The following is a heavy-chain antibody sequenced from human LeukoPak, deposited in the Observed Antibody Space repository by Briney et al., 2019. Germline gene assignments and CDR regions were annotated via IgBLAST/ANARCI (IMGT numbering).Heavy chain of an antibody. CDR1: GDSISSYY. CDR3: VRTYHYDTSGYDY. D-gene: IGHD3-22*01. Sequence: SETLSLTCTVSGDSISSYYWSWIRQPPGKGLDWIGYIYYSGSISYNPSLKSRVTISIDTSKNQFYLNLSSVTAADTAVYYCVRTYHYDTSGYDYWGQGTLVTVSS. J-gene: IGHJ4*02. CDR2: IYYSGSI. V-gene: IGHV4-59*01.